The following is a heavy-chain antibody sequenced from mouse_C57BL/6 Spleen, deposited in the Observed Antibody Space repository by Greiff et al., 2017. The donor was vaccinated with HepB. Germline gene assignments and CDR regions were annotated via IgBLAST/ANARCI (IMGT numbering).Heavy chain of an antibody. CDR2: ISDGGSYT. D-gene: IGHD1-1*01. V-gene: IGHV5-4*01. CDR3: ARDYYGSSFDY. J-gene: IGHJ2*01. Sequence: EVQGVESGGGLVKPGGSLKLSCAASGFTLSSYAMSWVRQTPEKRLEWVATISDGGSYTYYPDNVKGRFTISRDNAKNNLYLQMSHLKSEDTAMYYCARDYYGSSFDYWGQGTTLTVSS. CDR1: GFTLSSYA.